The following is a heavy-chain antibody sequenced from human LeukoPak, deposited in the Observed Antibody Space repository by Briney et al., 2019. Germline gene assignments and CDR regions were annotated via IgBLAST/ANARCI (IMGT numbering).Heavy chain of an antibody. Sequence: PGGSLRLSCAASGFTFSNYWMSWVRQAPGKGLEWVAKIKQDGSEKYYVDSVKGRFTISRDNAKNSLSLQMNSLRGEDTAVYFCAKDMHGKPYFDYWGQGALVTVSS. D-gene: IGHD1-26*01. J-gene: IGHJ4*02. CDR2: IKQDGSEK. CDR3: AKDMHGKPYFDY. V-gene: IGHV3-7*03. CDR1: GFTFSNYW.